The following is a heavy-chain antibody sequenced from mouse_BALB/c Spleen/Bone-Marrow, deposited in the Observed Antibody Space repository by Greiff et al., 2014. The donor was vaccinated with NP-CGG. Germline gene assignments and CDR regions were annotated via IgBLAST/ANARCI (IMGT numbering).Heavy chain of an antibody. D-gene: IGHD2-12*01. CDR2: INPSNGGT. J-gene: IGHJ4*01. V-gene: IGHV1S81*02. Sequence: VKLMESGAELVKPGASVKLSCKASGYTFTSYYMCWVKQRPGQGLKWIGEINPSNGGTNFNEKFKSKATLTVDKSSSTAYMSLSSLTSEDSAVYYCTRSRRAMDHWGQGTSVTVSS. CDR3: TRSRRAMDH. CDR1: GYTFTSYY.